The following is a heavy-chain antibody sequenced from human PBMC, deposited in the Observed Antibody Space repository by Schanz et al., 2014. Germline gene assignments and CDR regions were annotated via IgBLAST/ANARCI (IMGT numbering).Heavy chain of an antibody. CDR2: IKHDGSEK. Sequence: EVQLVESGGGLVQPGGPWGSSGAASGSTFSNYGMTGVRQAPGKGLEWVAYIKHDGSEKYHVDSVKGRFTISRDNSKNTLNLQMNSLRAEDTAVYYCAKGNSGPLDAFDVWGQGTMVTVSS. CDR1: GSTFSNYG. V-gene: IGHV3-7*03. CDR3: AKGNSGPLDAFDV. J-gene: IGHJ3*01.